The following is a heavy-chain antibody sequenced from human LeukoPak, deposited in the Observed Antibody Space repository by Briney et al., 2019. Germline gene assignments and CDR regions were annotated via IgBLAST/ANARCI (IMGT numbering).Heavy chain of an antibody. CDR3: ARDRSYLALHFDY. CDR1: GFTFSSYA. Sequence: GRSLRLSCAASGFTFSSYAVHWVRQAPGKGLEWVAAISYDGSNKYYADSVKGRFTISRDNSKNTPYLQMNSLRAEDTAVYYCARDRSYLALHFDYWGQGTLVTVSS. CDR2: ISYDGSNK. J-gene: IGHJ4*02. V-gene: IGHV3-30*01.